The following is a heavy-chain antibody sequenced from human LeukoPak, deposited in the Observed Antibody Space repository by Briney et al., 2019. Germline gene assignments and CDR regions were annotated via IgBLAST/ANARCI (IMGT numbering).Heavy chain of an antibody. Sequence: GGSLRLSCAASGFTFSNAWMSWVRQAPGKGLEWVAVIWYDGSNKYYADSVKGRFTISRDNSKNTLYLQMNSLRAEDTAVYYCARDKPPPYYYDSSGIFDYWGQGTLVTVSS. CDR1: GFTFSNAW. CDR3: ARDKPPPYYYDSSGIFDY. V-gene: IGHV3-33*08. CDR2: IWYDGSNK. J-gene: IGHJ4*02. D-gene: IGHD3-22*01.